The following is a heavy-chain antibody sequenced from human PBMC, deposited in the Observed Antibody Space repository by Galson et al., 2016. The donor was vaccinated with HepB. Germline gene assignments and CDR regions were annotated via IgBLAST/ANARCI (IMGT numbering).Heavy chain of an antibody. CDR2: IYSVGST. J-gene: IGHJ4*02. D-gene: IGHD1-7*01. Sequence: SLRLSCAVSGFTVSNNYMSWVRQPPGKGLEWVSLIYSVGSTHYTDSVKGRFTISRDSSKNTLYLQMNSLRAEDTAVYYFARDGIIGTTGDYWSQGTLVTVSS. CDR3: ARDGIIGTTGDY. V-gene: IGHV3-53*01. CDR1: GFTVSNNY.